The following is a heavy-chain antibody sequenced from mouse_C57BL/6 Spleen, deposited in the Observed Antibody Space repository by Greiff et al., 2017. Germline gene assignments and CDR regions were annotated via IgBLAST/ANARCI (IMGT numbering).Heavy chain of an antibody. CDR2: ISSGSSTI. CDR1: GFTFSDYG. J-gene: IGHJ3*01. D-gene: IGHD1-2*01. Sequence: EVKLVESGGGLVKPGGSLTLSCAASGFTFSDYGMHWVRQAPEKGLEWVAYISSGSSTIYYADTVKGRFTISRDNAKNTLFLQMTSLRSEDTAMYYCARALLGGAYWGQGTLVTVSA. CDR3: ARALLGGAY. V-gene: IGHV5-17*01.